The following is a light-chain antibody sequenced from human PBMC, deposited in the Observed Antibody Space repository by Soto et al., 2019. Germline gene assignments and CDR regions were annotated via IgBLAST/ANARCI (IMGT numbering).Light chain of an antibody. CDR3: QQYNSYSGT. CDR2: DAS. J-gene: IGKJ1*01. CDR1: QSISSW. Sequence: DIPLTQSHSTLSASSLDGVSIXFRASQSISSWLAWYQHKPGKAPKLLIYDASNLDSGVPSRFSGSGSGTEFSLTISNLQPDDFATYYCQQYNSYSGTFGQGTKV. V-gene: IGKV1-5*01.